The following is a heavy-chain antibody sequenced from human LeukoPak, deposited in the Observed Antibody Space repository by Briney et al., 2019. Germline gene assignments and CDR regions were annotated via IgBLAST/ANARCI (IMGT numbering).Heavy chain of an antibody. Sequence: GGSLRLSCAASGFTFSSYSMNWVRQAPGKGLEWVSSISSSSSYIYYADSVKGRFTISRDNAKNSLYLQMNSLRAEDTAVYYCARDLYSGSFTGGYWGQGTLVTVSS. J-gene: IGHJ4*02. CDR3: ARDLYSGSFTGGY. D-gene: IGHD1-26*01. CDR2: ISSSSSYI. CDR1: GFTFSSYS. V-gene: IGHV3-21*01.